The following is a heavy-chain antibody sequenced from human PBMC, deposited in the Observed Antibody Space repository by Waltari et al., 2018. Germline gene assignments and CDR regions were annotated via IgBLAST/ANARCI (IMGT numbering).Heavy chain of an antibody. Sequence: EVQLVESGGGLIQPGGSLSLSCAASGFIVGSNYMSWVRQAPGRGLEWVSLIYSGGSTYYADSVKGRFTISRDNSKNTLYLQMDSLSVEDTAVYYCARWQQWPVRAFDYWGQGTLVTVSS. CDR1: GFIVGSNY. CDR2: IYSGGST. D-gene: IGHD6-19*01. J-gene: IGHJ4*02. CDR3: ARWQQWPVRAFDY. V-gene: IGHV3-53*01.